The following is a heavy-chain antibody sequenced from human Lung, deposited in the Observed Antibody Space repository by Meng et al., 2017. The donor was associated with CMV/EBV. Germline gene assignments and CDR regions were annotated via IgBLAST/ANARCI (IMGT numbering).Heavy chain of an antibody. Sequence: SETLSLXCAVYGGSFSGYYWSWIRQPPGKGLEWIGEINHSGSTNYNPSLKGRVTISVDTSKNQFSLKLSSVTAADTAVYYCARGQRYYYGSGRWDRAWYYYGMGVWGQGTXVTVSS. CDR1: GGSFSGYY. CDR2: INHSGST. J-gene: IGHJ6*02. CDR3: ARGQRYYYGSGRWDRAWYYYGMGV. D-gene: IGHD3-10*01. V-gene: IGHV4-34*01.